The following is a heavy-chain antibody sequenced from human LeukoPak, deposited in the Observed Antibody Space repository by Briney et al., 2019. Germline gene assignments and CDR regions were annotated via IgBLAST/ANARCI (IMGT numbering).Heavy chain of an antibody. Sequence: TGGSLRLSCAASGFTVSSNYMSWVRQAPGKGLEWVSVIYSGGSTYYADSVKGRFTISRDNSKNTLYLQMNSLRAEDTAVYYCAREDTAMVTGYWGQGTLVTVST. CDR2: IYSGGST. V-gene: IGHV3-53*01. CDR1: GFTVSSNY. D-gene: IGHD5-18*01. CDR3: AREDTAMVTGY. J-gene: IGHJ4*02.